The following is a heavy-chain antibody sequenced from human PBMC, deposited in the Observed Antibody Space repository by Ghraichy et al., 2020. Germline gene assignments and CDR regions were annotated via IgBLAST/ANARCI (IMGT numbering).Heavy chain of an antibody. CDR2: INHSGST. Sequence: SETLSLTCAVYGGSFSGYYWSWIRQPPGKGLEWIGEINHSGSTNYNPSLKSRVTISVDTSKNQFSLKLSSVTAADTAVYYCARGALHSSWYRWFDPWGQGTLVTVSS. V-gene: IGHV4-34*01. D-gene: IGHD6-13*01. J-gene: IGHJ5*02. CDR1: GGSFSGYY. CDR3: ARGALHSSWYRWFDP.